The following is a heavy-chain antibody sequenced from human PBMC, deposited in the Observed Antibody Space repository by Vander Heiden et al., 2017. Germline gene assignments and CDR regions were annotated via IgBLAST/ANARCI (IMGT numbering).Heavy chain of an antibody. CDR1: GFTFSRHA. CDR3: AKSPTAVWGSYRYNLDY. V-gene: IGHV3-23*01. CDR2: ISGSGGST. J-gene: IGHJ4*02. Sequence: EVQLLESGGGLVQPGGSLRLSLAASGFTFSRHAMSWVRQDPGKGLEWVSAISGSGGSTYYADYVKGRFTISRDNSKNTLYLQMNSLRAEDTAIYYCAKSPTAVWGSYRYNLDYWGQGTLVTVSS. D-gene: IGHD3-16*02.